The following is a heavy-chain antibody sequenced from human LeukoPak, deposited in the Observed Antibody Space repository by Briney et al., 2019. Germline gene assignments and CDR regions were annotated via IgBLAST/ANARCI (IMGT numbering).Heavy chain of an antibody. CDR3: AKEKYSSSFNYFDY. D-gene: IGHD6-13*01. CDR2: IRYDGSDK. V-gene: IGHV3-30*02. Sequence: GGSLRLSCAASGFTFSSYSMNWVRQAPGKGLEWVAFIRYDGSDKYCADSVKGRFTISRDNSKNTLYLQMNSLRGEDTAVYYCAKEKYSSSFNYFDYWGQGTLVTVSS. CDR1: GFTFSSYS. J-gene: IGHJ4*02.